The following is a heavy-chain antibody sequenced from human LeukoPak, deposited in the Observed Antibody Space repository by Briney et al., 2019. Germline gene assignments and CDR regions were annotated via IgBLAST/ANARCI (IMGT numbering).Heavy chain of an antibody. CDR2: IKQDGSEK. Sequence: PGGSLRLSCAASGFTFGTYWMSWVRQAPGKGLEWVANIKQDGSEKYYVDSVKGRFTISRDNAKNSLYLQMNSLRAEDTAVYYCARAPATVTTDYYYYYYMDVWGKGTTVTVSS. CDR3: ARAPATVTTDYYYYYYMDV. V-gene: IGHV3-7*01. CDR1: GFTFGTYW. D-gene: IGHD4-11*01. J-gene: IGHJ6*03.